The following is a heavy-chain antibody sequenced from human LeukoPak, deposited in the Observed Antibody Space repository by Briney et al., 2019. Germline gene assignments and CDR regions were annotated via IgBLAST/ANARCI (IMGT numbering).Heavy chain of an antibody. J-gene: IGHJ6*02. Sequence: QTGGSLRLSCAASGFTFSSYAMSWVRQAPGKGLEWVSVISGSGGTTDYAGSVKGRFTISRDNSKNTLYLQMNSLRAEDTALYYCAKDGYCSGGSCYLSYGMDVWGQGTTVTVSS. D-gene: IGHD2-15*01. V-gene: IGHV3-23*01. CDR2: ISGSGGTT. CDR1: GFTFSSYA. CDR3: AKDGYCSGGSCYLSYGMDV.